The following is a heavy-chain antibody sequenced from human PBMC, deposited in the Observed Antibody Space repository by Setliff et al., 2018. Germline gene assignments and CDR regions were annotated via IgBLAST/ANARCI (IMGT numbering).Heavy chain of an antibody. V-gene: IGHV1-69*05. CDR1: GGTFSNYG. D-gene: IGHD5-18*01. CDR3: VREGVDTRSSTDYRYYMDV. Sequence: SVKVSCKASGGTFSNYGASWVRQAPGQGLEWMGGTIPIFGTTDYSQKFQGRVTIITDESTNTAFMQLSSLRSEDTAVYYCVREGVDTRSSTDYRYYMDVWGKGTTVTVSS. CDR2: TIPIFGTT. J-gene: IGHJ6*03.